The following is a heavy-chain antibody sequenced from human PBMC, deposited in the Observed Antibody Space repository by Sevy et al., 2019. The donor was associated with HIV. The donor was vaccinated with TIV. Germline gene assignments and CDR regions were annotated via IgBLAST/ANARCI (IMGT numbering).Heavy chain of an antibody. CDR1: GHTFTDYF. D-gene: IGHD5-18*01. Sequence: AAVKVSCKASGHTFTDYFIHWVGQAPGQGLEWMGWINPNSGDTKYAPKFQGRVTVTRDTSISTAYMELSRLRSDDTAVYYCASPGGYRYGSLLDYWGQGTLVSVSS. CDR3: ASPGGYRYGSLLDY. J-gene: IGHJ4*02. V-gene: IGHV1-2*02. CDR2: INPNSGDT.